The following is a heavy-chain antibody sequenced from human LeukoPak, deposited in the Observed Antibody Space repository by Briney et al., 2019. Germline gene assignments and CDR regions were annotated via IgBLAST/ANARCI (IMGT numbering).Heavy chain of an antibody. Sequence: GGSLRLSCVGSGLSDRDSEMNWVRQAPGKGLEWVAHIRADGTTKWYADSVRGRFNIARDNARNSLFLQMNSLRADDSATYYCSRRFRDWGQGILVTVSS. CDR1: GLSDRDSE. V-gene: IGHV3-48*03. CDR2: IRADGTTK. CDR3: SRRFRD. D-gene: IGHD5-24*01. J-gene: IGHJ4*02.